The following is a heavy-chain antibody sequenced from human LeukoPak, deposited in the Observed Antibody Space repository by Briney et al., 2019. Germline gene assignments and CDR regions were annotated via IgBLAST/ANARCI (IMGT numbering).Heavy chain of an antibody. CDR3: ARGRPNFQH. J-gene: IGHJ1*01. CDR1: GYSISSGYY. Sequence: SETLSLTCTVSGYSISSGYYWGWIRQPPGKGLEWIGSIYHSGSTYYNPSLKGRVTISVDTSKNQFSLKLSSVTAADTAVYYCARGRPNFQHWGQGTLVTVSS. V-gene: IGHV4-38-2*02. CDR2: IYHSGST.